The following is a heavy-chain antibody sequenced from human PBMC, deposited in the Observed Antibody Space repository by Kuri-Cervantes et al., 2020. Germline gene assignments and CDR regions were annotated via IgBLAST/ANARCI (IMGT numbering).Heavy chain of an antibody. Sequence: SVKVSCKASGGTFSSYAISWVRQAPGQGLEWMGGIIPIFGTANYAQKFQGRVTITADESTSTAYMELSSLRSEDTAVYYCVRDRGCSSTSCYDNWFDPWGQGTLVTVSS. CDR3: VRDRGCSSTSCYDNWFDP. D-gene: IGHD2-2*01. J-gene: IGHJ5*02. CDR2: IIPIFGTA. CDR1: GGTFSSYA. V-gene: IGHV1-69*13.